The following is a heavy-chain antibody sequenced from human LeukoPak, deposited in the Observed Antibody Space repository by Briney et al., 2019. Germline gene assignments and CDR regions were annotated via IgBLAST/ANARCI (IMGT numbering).Heavy chain of an antibody. V-gene: IGHV4-59*08. J-gene: IGHJ5*02. CDR2: IYYSGST. Sequence: PSETLSLTCTVSGGSISSYYWSWIRQPPGKGLEWIGYIYYSGSTNYNPSLKSRVTISVDTYKNQFSLKLISVTATDTAVYYCARQDDILTLHPWGQGTLVTVSS. CDR3: ARQDDILTLHP. CDR1: GGSISSYY. D-gene: IGHD3-9*01.